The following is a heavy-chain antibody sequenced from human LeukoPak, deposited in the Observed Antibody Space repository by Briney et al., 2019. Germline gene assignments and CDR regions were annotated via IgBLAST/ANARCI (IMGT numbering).Heavy chain of an antibody. CDR1: GYSISSGYY. V-gene: IGHV4-38-2*02. Sequence: SETLSLTCTVSGYSISSGYYWGWIRQPPGKGLEWIGNIYHSGSTFYNPSLESRVTISVDTSKNQFSLKLSSVTAADTAVYYCAREVGGVTPYYFDYWGQGTLVTVSS. D-gene: IGHD2-21*02. CDR2: IYHSGST. CDR3: AREVGGVTPYYFDY. J-gene: IGHJ4*02.